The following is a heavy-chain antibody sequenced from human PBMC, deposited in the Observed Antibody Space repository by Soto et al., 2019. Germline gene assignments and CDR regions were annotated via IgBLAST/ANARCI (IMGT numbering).Heavy chain of an antibody. CDR3: GTDQWGGAFDI. D-gene: IGHD3-10*01. CDR2: IRQDGNEI. Sequence: GGSLRLSCAASGFTLSTYWMAWLRQAPGKGLEFVANIRQDGNEINYVDSVKGRFTISRDNAKNSLFLQMNSLRDEDTAVYYCGTDQWGGAFDIGGQGTMVTVSS. J-gene: IGHJ3*02. CDR1: GFTLSTYW. V-gene: IGHV3-7*01.